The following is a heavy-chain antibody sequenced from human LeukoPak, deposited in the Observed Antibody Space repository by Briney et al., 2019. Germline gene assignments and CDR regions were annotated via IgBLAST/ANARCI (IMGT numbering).Heavy chain of an antibody. Sequence: KSSETLSLTCTVSGGSISSYYWSWIRQPAGKGLEWIGRIYTSGSTNYNPSLKSRVTMSVDTSKNQFSLKLSSVTAADTAVYYCASQVGPITYYDAFDIWGQGTMVTVSS. CDR2: IYTSGST. CDR3: ASQVGPITYYDAFDI. CDR1: GGSISSYY. J-gene: IGHJ3*02. D-gene: IGHD3-10*01. V-gene: IGHV4-4*07.